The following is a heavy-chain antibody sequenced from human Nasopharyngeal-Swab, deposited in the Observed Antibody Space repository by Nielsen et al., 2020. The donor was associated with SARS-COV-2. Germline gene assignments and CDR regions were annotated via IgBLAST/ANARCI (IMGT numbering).Heavy chain of an antibody. V-gene: IGHV4-39*07. CDR1: GGSIISSSHY. D-gene: IGHD1-26*01. CDR2: IYYTGQT. J-gene: IGHJ6*02. CDR3: ARESGGYYYFYGMDV. Sequence: SETLSLTCSVTGGSIISSSHYWGWILQSPGKGLEWIGSIYYTGQTYYNASLESRVTISIDTSKNQFSLQLRSVTAADTATYYCARESGGYYYFYGMDVWGQGTAVTVSS.